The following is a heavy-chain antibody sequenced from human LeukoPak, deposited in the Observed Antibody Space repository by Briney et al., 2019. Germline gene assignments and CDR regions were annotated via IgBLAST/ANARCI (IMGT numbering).Heavy chain of an antibody. Sequence: SVKVSCKASGGTFSNYAISWVRQAPGQGLEWMGGIIPIFGTVNYAQKFQDRVTIIAAEFTSTAYMELSSLSSEDTGVYYCKRSGNITMVRGVITTPAVIDYLGQGTLVTVSS. D-gene: IGHD3-10*01. CDR3: KRSGNITMVRGVITTPAVIDY. J-gene: IGHJ4*02. CDR1: GGTFSNYA. CDR2: IIPIFGTV. V-gene: IGHV1-69*13.